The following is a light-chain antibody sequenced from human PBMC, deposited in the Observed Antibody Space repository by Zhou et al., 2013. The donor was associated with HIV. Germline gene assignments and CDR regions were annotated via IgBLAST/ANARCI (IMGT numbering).Light chain of an antibody. Sequence: DIQMTQSPSTLSASVGDRVTITCRASQSARSWLAWYQQKPGKAPKLLIYKASSLESGVPSRFSGGGSGTEFTLTISSLQPDDFATYYCQQYNSYLFTFGPGTKVDIK. CDR2: KAS. J-gene: IGKJ3*01. V-gene: IGKV1-5*03. CDR1: QSARSW. CDR3: QQYNSYLFT.